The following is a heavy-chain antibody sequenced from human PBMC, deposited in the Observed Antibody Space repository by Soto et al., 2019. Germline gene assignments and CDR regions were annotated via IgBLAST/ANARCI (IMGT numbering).Heavy chain of an antibody. V-gene: IGHV1-46*03. D-gene: IGHD1-26*01. CDR2: INPSGGST. Sequence: GASVKVSCKASGDSFTSYYMHWVRQAPGQGLEWMGIINPSGGSTSYAQKFQGRVTMTRDTSTSTVYMELSSLRSEDTAVYYCARVGLEWELPGGMDVWGQGTTVTVSS. CDR3: ARVGLEWELPGGMDV. J-gene: IGHJ6*02. CDR1: GDSFTSYY.